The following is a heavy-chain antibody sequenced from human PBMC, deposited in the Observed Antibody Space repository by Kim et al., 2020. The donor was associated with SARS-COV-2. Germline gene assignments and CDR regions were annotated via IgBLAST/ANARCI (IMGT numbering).Heavy chain of an antibody. V-gene: IGHV3-48*03. Sequence: SVKGRFTISRDDAKNSLYLQMSSLRAEDTAVYYCVRDQSNSDFWRGYYFDFWGLGALVTVSS. CDR3: VRDQSNSDFWRGYYFDF. J-gene: IGHJ4*02. D-gene: IGHD3-3*01.